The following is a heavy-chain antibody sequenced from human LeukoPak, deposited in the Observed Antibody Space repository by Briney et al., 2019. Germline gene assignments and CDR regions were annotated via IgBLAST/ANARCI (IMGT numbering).Heavy chain of an antibody. D-gene: IGHD6-19*01. CDR2: INPSGGST. V-gene: IGHV1-46*01. CDR3: ARGYNSGHDVFDI. Sequence: ASVKVSCKASGYSFTRYYMHWVRQAPGQGLEWMGIINPSGGSTTYAQKFQGRVTMTRDTSTSTVYMELSSLRSEDTAVYYCARGYNSGHDVFDIWGQGTMVTVSS. J-gene: IGHJ3*02. CDR1: GYSFTRYY.